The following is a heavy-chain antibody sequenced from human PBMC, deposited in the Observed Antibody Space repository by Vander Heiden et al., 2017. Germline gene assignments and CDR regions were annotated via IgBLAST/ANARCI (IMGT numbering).Heavy chain of an antibody. J-gene: IGHJ1*01. Sequence: EVQLVESGGGLVQPGGSLRLSCAAYGFTFSTYSMNWVRQAPGQGLEWISYISSSSSTIYYADSVKGRFTISRDNAKNSLYLQMNSLRDEDTAVYYCVRDQEATRLSFQYWGQGTLVTVSS. CDR1: GFTFSTYS. CDR3: VRDQEATRLSFQY. CDR2: ISSSSSTI. V-gene: IGHV3-48*02.